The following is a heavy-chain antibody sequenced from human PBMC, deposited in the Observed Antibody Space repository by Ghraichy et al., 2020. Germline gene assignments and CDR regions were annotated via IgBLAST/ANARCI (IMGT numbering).Heavy chain of an antibody. CDR3: ARGRCSGDSCYWSGAYYYYYGMDV. Sequence: AVKVSCKASGGTFSSYAISWVRQAPGQGLEWMGGIIPIFGTANYAQKFQGRVTITADESTSTAYMELSSLRSEDTAVYYCARGRCSGDSCYWSGAYYYYYGMDVWGQGTTVTVSS. D-gene: IGHD2-15*01. V-gene: IGHV1-69*13. J-gene: IGHJ6*02. CDR1: GGTFSSYA. CDR2: IIPIFGTA.